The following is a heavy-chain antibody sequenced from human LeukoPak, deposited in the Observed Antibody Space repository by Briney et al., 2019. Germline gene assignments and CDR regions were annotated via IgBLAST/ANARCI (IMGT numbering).Heavy chain of an antibody. J-gene: IGHJ4*02. D-gene: IGHD6-19*01. Sequence: GASVKVSCKASGGTFSSYAISWVRQAPGQGLEWMGGIIPIFGTANYAQKFQGRVTITADESTSTAYMELSSLRSEDTAVYYCARERSSGREFDYWGQGTLVTVSS. CDR1: GGTFSSYA. CDR3: ARERSSGREFDY. V-gene: IGHV1-69*01. CDR2: IIPIFGTA.